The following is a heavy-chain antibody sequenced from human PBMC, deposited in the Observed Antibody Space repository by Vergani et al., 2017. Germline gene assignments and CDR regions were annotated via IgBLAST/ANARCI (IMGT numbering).Heavy chain of an antibody. CDR3: AGHSAQGDYDALDI. V-gene: IGHV3-7*01. CDR1: GFMFSNYR. J-gene: IGHJ3*02. Sequence: EVQLVESGGGLVQPGGSLTLSCAASGFMFSNYRMNWVRQAPGKGLEWVANIKQDGCEKYYVDSVRGRFTISRDNAKNSLYLQMNRLRAEDTAVYHCAGHSAQGDYDALDIWGQGTMVTVSS. CDR2: IKQDGCEK. D-gene: IGHD4-17*01.